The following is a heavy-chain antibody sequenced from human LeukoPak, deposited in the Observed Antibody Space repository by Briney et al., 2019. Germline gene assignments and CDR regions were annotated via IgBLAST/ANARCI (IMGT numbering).Heavy chain of an antibody. V-gene: IGHV1-2*02. D-gene: IGHD3-9*01. J-gene: IGHJ4*02. CDR2: INPNSGGT. CDR1: GYTFTNYG. Sequence: ASVKVSCKASGYTFTNYGINWVRQAPGQGLEWMGWINPNSGGTNYAQKFQGRVTMTRDTSISTAYMELSRLRSDDTAVYYCARVLHYDILTGYYFPFDYWGQGTLVTVSS. CDR3: ARVLHYDILTGYYFPFDY.